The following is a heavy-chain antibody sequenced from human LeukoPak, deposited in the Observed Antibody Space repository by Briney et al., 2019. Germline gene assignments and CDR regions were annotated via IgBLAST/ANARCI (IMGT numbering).Heavy chain of an antibody. CDR3: ARSPGHYYDSGDF. CDR2: INHSGST. V-gene: IGHV4-34*01. CDR1: GGSFSGYY. J-gene: IGHJ4*02. Sequence: SETLSLTCDVYGGSFSGYYWSWIRQPPGKGLEWIGEINHSGSTNYNPSLKSRVTISVDTSKNQFSLKLSSVTAADTAVYFCARSPGHYYDSGDFWGQGTLVTVSS. D-gene: IGHD3-10*01.